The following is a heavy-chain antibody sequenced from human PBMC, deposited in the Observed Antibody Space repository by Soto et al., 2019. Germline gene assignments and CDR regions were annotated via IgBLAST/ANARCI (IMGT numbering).Heavy chain of an antibody. D-gene: IGHD5-18*01. Sequence: GGSLRLSCAASGFTFSSYAMSWVRQAPGKGLEWVSAISGSGGSTYYADSVKGRFTISRDNSKNTLYLQMNSLRAEDTAVYYCAKDHPENLDTAMPHYYYYGMDVWGQGTTVTVSS. CDR1: GFTFSSYA. CDR2: ISGSGGST. V-gene: IGHV3-23*01. J-gene: IGHJ6*02. CDR3: AKDHPENLDTAMPHYYYYGMDV.